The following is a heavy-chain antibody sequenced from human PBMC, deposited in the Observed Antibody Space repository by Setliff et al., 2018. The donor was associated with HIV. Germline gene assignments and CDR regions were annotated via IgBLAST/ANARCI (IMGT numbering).Heavy chain of an antibody. J-gene: IGHJ6*02. CDR2: IVPIFGTP. CDR3: ARDSRDIVVVIAPEPEPYYYYGMDV. V-gene: IGHV1-69*13. CDR1: GDNFNSHS. D-gene: IGHD2-15*01. Sequence: ASVKVSCKASGDNFNSHSISWVRQAPVQGLEWMGGIVPIFGTPNYAQKFKGRLTITADESTSTVYMELSSLRSEDTAVYFCARDSRDIVVVIAPEPEPYYYYGMDVWGEGTTVTVSS.